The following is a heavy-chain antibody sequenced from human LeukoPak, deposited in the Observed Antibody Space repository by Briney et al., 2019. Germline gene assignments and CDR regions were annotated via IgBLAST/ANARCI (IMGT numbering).Heavy chain of an antibody. J-gene: IGHJ6*03. Sequence: ASVKVSCKASGYTFTSYGISWVRQAPGQGGEGMGWISAYNGNTNYAQKLQGRVTITTDTSTSRAYMELRSLRSDDTAVYYCARSGYYDFWSCLYYYYMDVWGKGTTVTVSS. CDR3: ARSGYYDFWSCLYYYYMDV. CDR1: GYTFTSYG. D-gene: IGHD3-3*01. V-gene: IGHV1-18*01. CDR2: ISAYNGNT.